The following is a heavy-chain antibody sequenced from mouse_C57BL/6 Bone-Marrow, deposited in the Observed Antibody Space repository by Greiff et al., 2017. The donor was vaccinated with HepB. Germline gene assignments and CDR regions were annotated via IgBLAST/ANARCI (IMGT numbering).Heavy chain of an antibody. CDR2: INPNNGGT. V-gene: IGHV1-18*01. CDR3: ARGDYDGSSPFAY. D-gene: IGHD1-1*01. Sequence: EVKLQHSGPELVKPGASVKIPCKASGYTFTDYNLDWVKQSHGKSLEWIGDINPNNGGTIYNQKFKGKATLTVDKSSSTAYMELRSLTSEDTAVYYCARGDYDGSSPFAYWGQGTRVTVSA. CDR1: GYTFTDYN. J-gene: IGHJ3*01.